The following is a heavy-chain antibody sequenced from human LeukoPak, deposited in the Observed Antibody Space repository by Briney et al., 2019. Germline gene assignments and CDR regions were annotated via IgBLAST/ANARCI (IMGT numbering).Heavy chain of an antibody. J-gene: IGHJ3*02. V-gene: IGHV1-18*01. D-gene: IGHD2-2*01. CDR2: ISGYNGNT. CDR3: ARSTHRDSDAFDI. CDR1: GGTFSSYG. Sequence: ASVKVSCKASGGTFSSYGINWVRQAPGQGLEWMGWISGYNGNTNYAQKFQGRVTMTTDTSTTTAYMELRSLRSDDTAVYYCARSTHRDSDAFDIWGQGTMVTVSS.